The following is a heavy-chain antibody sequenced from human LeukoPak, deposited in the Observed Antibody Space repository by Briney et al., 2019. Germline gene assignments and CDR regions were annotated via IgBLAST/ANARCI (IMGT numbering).Heavy chain of an antibody. V-gene: IGHV1-2*02. CDR1: GYTFAGYY. CDR2: IIAKSGGT. D-gene: IGHD6-13*01. Sequence: GALKVSCKASGYTFAGYYMHWVRQAPGQGLEWMGWIIAKSGGTNYAQNFQGRVTMTRDTSISTAYMELSRLRPDDTALYYCATVGPIAATRGDYWGQGTLVTVSS. CDR3: ATVGPIAATRGDY. J-gene: IGHJ4*02.